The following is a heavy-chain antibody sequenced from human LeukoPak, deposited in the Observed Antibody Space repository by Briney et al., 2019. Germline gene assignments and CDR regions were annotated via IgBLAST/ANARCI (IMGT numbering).Heavy chain of an antibody. CDR3: AQTFRICSSTSCSKPLDY. D-gene: IGHD2-2*01. V-gene: IGHV1-69*02. Sequence: SVKVSCKASGGTFSSYTMSWVRQAPGQGLEWMGTIIPILGIANYAQKFQGRVTITADKSTSTAYMELSSLRSEDTAVYYCAQTFRICSSTSCSKPLDYWGQGTLVTVSS. CDR1: GGTFSSYT. CDR2: IIPILGIA. J-gene: IGHJ4*02.